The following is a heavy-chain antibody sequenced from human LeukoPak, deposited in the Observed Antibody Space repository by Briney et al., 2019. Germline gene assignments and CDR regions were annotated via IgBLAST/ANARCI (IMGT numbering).Heavy chain of an antibody. V-gene: IGHV3-48*03. CDR1: GFTFSTYE. CDR3: VSAYGGLLDY. J-gene: IGHJ4*02. D-gene: IGHD3-16*01. Sequence: GGSLRLSCAASGFTFSTYEMNWVRQVPGKGLEWVSYISGSGTTIYYAESVKGRFAISRDNTKNSMYLQMNSLRAEDTAVYYCVSAYGGLLDYWGQGTLVTVAS. CDR2: ISGSGTTI.